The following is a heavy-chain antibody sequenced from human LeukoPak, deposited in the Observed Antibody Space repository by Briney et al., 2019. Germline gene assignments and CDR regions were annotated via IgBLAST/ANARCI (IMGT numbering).Heavy chain of an antibody. CDR1: GGSISSGGYY. Sequence: SETLSLTCTVSGGSISSGGYYWSWIRQPPGKGLEWIGEINHSGSTNYNPSLKSRVTISVDTSKNQFSLKLSSVTAADTAVYYCARAQSGSYLNDAFDIWGQGTMVTVSS. V-gene: IGHV4-39*07. J-gene: IGHJ3*02. D-gene: IGHD1-26*01. CDR2: INHSGST. CDR3: ARAQSGSYLNDAFDI.